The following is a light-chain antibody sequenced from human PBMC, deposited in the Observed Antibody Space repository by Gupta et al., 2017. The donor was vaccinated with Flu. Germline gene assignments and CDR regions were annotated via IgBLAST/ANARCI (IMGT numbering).Light chain of an antibody. V-gene: IGKV6-21*01. CDR3: HQSSNLPWT. CDR1: QNIGTS. CDR2: YAS. J-gene: IGKJ1*01. Sequence: PYFQSVTPKEKVTITCRASQNIGTSLNWYQQKPDQSPKLLIKYASQSFSGVPSRFSGSGSGTDFTLTINNLETEDAATYYCHQSSNLPWTFGQGTKVEIK.